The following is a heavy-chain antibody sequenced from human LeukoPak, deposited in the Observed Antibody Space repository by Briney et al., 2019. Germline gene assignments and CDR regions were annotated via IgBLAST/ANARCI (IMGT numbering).Heavy chain of an antibody. Sequence: GSLGLSCAASGFTFSDYYMSWIRQAPGKGLEWVSYISSSGSTIYYADSVKGRFIISRDNAKNSLYLQMNSLRAEDTAVYYCARGPSMYYDYIWGSSMDIWGQGTMVTVSS. D-gene: IGHD3-16*01. V-gene: IGHV3-11*01. J-gene: IGHJ3*02. CDR3: ARGPSMYYDYIWGSSMDI. CDR1: GFTFSDYY. CDR2: ISSSGSTI.